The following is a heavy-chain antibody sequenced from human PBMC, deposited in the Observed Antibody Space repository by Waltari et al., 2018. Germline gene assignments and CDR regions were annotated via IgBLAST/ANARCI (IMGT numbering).Heavy chain of an antibody. CDR2: IYYSGST. CDR1: GVSISSHY. J-gene: IGHJ4*02. CDR3: ARAGSSTLFDY. D-gene: IGHD6-13*01. V-gene: IGHV4-59*11. Sequence: QVQLQESGPGLVKPSETLSLTCTVSGVSISSHYWSWIRQPQGKGLERIGYIYYSGSTNYNPSLKRRVTISVDTSKNQFSLKLSSVTAADTAVYYCARAGSSTLFDYWGQGTLVTVSS.